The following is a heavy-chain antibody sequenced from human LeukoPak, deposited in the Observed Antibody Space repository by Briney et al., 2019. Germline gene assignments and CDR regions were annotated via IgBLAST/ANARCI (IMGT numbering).Heavy chain of an antibody. J-gene: IGHJ6*03. Sequence: GGSLRLSCAASGITFSSYSMNWVRQAPGKGLEWVSSISSSSSYIYYADSVKGRFTISRDNAKNSLYLQMNSLRAEDTAVYYCARAYRSVDYYYYYMDVWGKGTTVTVSS. CDR1: GITFSSYS. D-gene: IGHD4-23*01. CDR2: ISSSSSYI. CDR3: ARAYRSVDYYYYYMDV. V-gene: IGHV3-21*01.